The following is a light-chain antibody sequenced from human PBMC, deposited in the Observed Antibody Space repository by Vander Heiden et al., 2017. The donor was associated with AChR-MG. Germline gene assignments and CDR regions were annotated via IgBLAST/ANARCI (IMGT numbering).Light chain of an antibody. V-gene: IGKV1-39*01. CDR1: MSVRSY. CDR3: QQSYTTAST. CDR2: AAS. J-gene: IGKJ2*02. Sequence: DIQMTQSPASLSASVGDRVTNTCRTGMSVRSYLYWYQPNPGKAPKLLIFAASQLQSGVSSRFSGSASGTDYTLTINNLQPEDFAVYFCQQSYTTASTFGEGTKLEIK.